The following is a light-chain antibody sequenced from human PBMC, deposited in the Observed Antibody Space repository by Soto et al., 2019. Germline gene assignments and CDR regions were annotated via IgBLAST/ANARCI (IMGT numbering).Light chain of an antibody. Sequence: DIEVTQNPSSLSASVGDKITLTCRASQGLSTWLAWYQQKPGKVPKLLIYGASNSQSGVPSMFSGRGSGTDFTLTTSILQPEDIGTYYCRESTSCSFTFAQGTKVDIK. CDR2: GAS. J-gene: IGKJ3*01. CDR1: QGLSTW. CDR3: RESTSCSFT. V-gene: IGKV1-12*01.